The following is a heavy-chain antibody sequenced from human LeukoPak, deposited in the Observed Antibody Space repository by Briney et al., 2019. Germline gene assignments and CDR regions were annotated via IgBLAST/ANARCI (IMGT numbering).Heavy chain of an antibody. J-gene: IGHJ4*02. CDR2: ITGSSSYI. V-gene: IGHV3-21*04. Sequence: GGSLRLSCVVSGFTFSSHSMNWVRQTPGTGLEWVSSITGSSSYIFYADSVKGRFTISRDNGNNSLHLQMNSLRAEDTAVYYCAKVAGHIFGVVSVFDYWGQGTLVTVSS. CDR1: GFTFSSHS. CDR3: AKVAGHIFGVVSVFDY. D-gene: IGHD3-3*01.